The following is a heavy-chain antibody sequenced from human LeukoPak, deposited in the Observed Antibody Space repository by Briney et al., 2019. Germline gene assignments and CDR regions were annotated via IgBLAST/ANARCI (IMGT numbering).Heavy chain of an antibody. CDR1: GYTFTGYY. Sequence: ASVKVSCKASGYTFTGYYMHWVRQAPGQGLEWMGWINPNSGGTNYAQKFQGRVTMTRDTSISTAYIELRSLRSDDTAVYYCARDDYGDYVFPYYYYYYYMDVWGKGTTVTVSS. J-gene: IGHJ6*03. CDR3: ARDDYGDYVFPYYYYYYYMDV. D-gene: IGHD4-17*01. V-gene: IGHV1-2*02. CDR2: INPNSGGT.